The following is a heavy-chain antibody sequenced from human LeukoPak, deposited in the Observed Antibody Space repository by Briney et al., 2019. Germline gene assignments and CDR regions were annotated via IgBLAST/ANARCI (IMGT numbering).Heavy chain of an antibody. CDR3: ARDLERQLWLPRYFDY. CDR1: DGSISSSSYY. Sequence: SETLSLTCTVSDGSISSSSYYWGWISQPPGKGLEWIGSIYYSGSTYYNPSLKSRVTISVDTSKNQFSLKLSSVTAADTAVYYCARDLERQLWLPRYFDYWGQGTLVTVSS. D-gene: IGHD5-18*01. V-gene: IGHV4-39*07. J-gene: IGHJ4*02. CDR2: IYYSGST.